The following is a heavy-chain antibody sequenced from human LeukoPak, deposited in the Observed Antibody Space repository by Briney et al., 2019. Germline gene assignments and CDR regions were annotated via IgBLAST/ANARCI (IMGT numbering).Heavy chain of an antibody. V-gene: IGHV4-59*08. CDR3: ARQNYDEVNYYYYGLDV. CDR2: ISYRGST. Sequence: NPSETLSLTCTVSGGSISSNYWSWIRQSPGKGLEWIGYISYRGSTDYNPSLKSRVTISVDTSKNQFSLKLSSVTAADTAVYYCARQNYDEVNYYYYGLDVWGQGTTVTVSS. D-gene: IGHD3-3*01. CDR1: GGSISSNY. J-gene: IGHJ6*02.